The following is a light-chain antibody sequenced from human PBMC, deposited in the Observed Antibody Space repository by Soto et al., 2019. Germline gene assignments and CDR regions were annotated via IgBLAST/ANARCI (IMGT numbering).Light chain of an antibody. V-gene: IGKV3-20*01. Sequence: EIVMTQSPATLSVSPGERATLSCRASQSVSSYLAWYQQKPGQAPRLLIYDASNRATGIPDRFSGSGSGTDFTLTISRLEPEDFAVYYCQQYDSSPRTFGQGTKVDIK. CDR2: DAS. CDR1: QSVSSY. J-gene: IGKJ1*01. CDR3: QQYDSSPRT.